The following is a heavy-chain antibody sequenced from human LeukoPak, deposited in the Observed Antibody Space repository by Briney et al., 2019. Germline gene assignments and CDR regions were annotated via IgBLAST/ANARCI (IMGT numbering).Heavy chain of an antibody. Sequence: SQTLSLTCTVSGDSITSGDYYWSWIRQPPGKGLEWIGYIYYSGSTYYNPSLKSRITMSLDTSKNQFSLKLNSVTAADTAVSYCARDHCGGNGYSGSYWSFDLWGRGTLVTVSS. CDR3: ARDHCGGNGYSGSYWSFDL. D-gene: IGHD2-21*01. CDR2: IYYSGST. J-gene: IGHJ2*01. CDR1: GDSITSGDYY. V-gene: IGHV4-30-4*01.